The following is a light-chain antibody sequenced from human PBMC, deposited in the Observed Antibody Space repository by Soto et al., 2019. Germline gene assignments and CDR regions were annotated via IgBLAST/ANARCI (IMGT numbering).Light chain of an antibody. V-gene: IGLV7-43*01. CDR1: TGEVTSGYY. Sequence: QTVVTQEPSLSVSPGGTVTLTCASSTGEVTSGYYPSWIQQKPGQVPRSLIYNTNNKHSWTPVRFSGSLLGGRAALTLSDVQRTWLTNCLLYLSGHVRLLGGGTKLTVL. CDR3: LLYLSGHVRL. J-gene: IGLJ2*01. CDR2: NTN.